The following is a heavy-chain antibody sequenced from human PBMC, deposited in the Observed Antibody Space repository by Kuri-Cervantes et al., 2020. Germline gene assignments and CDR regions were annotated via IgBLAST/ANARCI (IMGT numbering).Heavy chain of an antibody. J-gene: IGHJ5*02. CDR3: VRSLGGDSS. CDR2: IKEDGSET. CDR1: GFSFRDYW. V-gene: IGHV3-7*01. D-gene: IGHD4-17*01. Sequence: GESLKISCAASGFSFRDYWMTWVRQAPGKGLEWVANIKEDGSETYYVDSVKGRFTISRDNTKNSLSLQMNSLRAEDTAVYYCVRSLGGDSSWGQGTLVTVSS.